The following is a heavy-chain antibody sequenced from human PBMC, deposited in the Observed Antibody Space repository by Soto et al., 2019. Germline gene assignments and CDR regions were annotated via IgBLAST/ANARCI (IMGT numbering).Heavy chain of an antibody. CDR3: ARVALLYYGMDV. D-gene: IGHD1-26*01. CDR1: GGSISSGGYY. CDR2: IYYSGST. J-gene: IGHJ6*02. Sequence: SETLSLTCTVSGGSISSGGYYWSWIRQHPGKGLEWIGYIYYSGSTYYNPSLKSRVTISVDTSKNQFSLKLSSVTAADTAVYYCARVALLYYGMDVWGHGTTVTVSS. V-gene: IGHV4-31*03.